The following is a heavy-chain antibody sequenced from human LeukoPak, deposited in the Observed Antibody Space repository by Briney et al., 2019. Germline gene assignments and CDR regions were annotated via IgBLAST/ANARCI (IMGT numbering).Heavy chain of an antibody. D-gene: IGHD1-20*01. Sequence: GGSLRLSCAASGFRFSDFTMTWVRQAPGKGLEWVSAISGSGGSTYYADSVKGRFTISRDNSKNTLYLQMNSLRAEDTAVYYCAKGFITGTTYFDYWGQGTLVTVSS. CDR1: GFRFSDFT. CDR3: AKGFITGTTYFDY. V-gene: IGHV3-23*01. J-gene: IGHJ4*02. CDR2: ISGSGGST.